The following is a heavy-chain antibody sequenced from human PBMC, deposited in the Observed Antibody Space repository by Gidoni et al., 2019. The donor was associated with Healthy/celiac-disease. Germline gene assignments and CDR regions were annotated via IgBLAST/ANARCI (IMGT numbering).Heavy chain of an antibody. J-gene: IGHJ4*02. CDR1: GGSISSGSYY. CDR3: ARDRTHRGDGYE. V-gene: IGHV4-61*02. D-gene: IGHD5-12*01. Sequence: QVQLQESGPGLVKPSQTLSLTCTVSGGSISSGSYYWSWIRQPAGKGLEWIGRIYTSGSTNYNPSLKSRVTISVDTSKNQFSLKLSSVTAADTAVYYCARDRTHRGDGYEWGQGTLVTVSS. CDR2: IYTSGST.